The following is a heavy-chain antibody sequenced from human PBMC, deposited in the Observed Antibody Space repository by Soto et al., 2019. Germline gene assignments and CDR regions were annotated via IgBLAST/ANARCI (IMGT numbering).Heavy chain of an antibody. Sequence: SETLSLTCTVSGGSISSSSYYWGWIRQPPGKGLEWIGSIYYSGSTYYNPSLKSRVTISVDTSKNQFSLKLSSVTAADTAVYYCARHDVMIPAHGMDVWGQGTTVTVSS. CDR1: GGSISSSSYY. J-gene: IGHJ6*02. D-gene: IGHD3-16*01. V-gene: IGHV4-39*01. CDR2: IYYSGST. CDR3: ARHDVMIPAHGMDV.